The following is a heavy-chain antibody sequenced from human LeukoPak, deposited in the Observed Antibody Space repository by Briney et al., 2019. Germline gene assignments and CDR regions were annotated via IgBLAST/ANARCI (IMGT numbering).Heavy chain of an antibody. J-gene: IGHJ4*02. D-gene: IGHD5-12*01. CDR1: GFTFSDNY. CDR3: ARDRVGYNNVDY. Sequence: PGGSLRLSCAASGFTFSDNYMSWIRQAPGKGLEWVSHLSSSGDYTNYADSVKGRFTISRDNAKNSLYLQMNSLSAEDTAVYYCARDRVGYNNVDYWGQGTLVTVSS. CDR2: LSSSGDYT. V-gene: IGHV3-11*06.